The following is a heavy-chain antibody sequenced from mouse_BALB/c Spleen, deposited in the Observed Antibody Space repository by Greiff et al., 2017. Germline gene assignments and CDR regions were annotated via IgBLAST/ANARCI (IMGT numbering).Heavy chain of an antibody. CDR3: ARGIYGDYFDY. V-gene: IGHV2-9*02. CDR2: IWAGGST. Sequence: VKLQESGPGLVAPSQSLSISCTVSGFSLTSYGVHWVRQPPGKGLEWLGVIWAGGSTNYNSALMSRLSISKDNSKSQVFLKMNSLQTDDTAMYYCARGIYGDYFDYWGQGTTLTVSS. J-gene: IGHJ2*01. D-gene: IGHD1-1*01. CDR1: GFSLTSYG.